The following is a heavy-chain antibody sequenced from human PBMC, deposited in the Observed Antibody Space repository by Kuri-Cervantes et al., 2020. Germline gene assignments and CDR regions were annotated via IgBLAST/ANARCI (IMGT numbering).Heavy chain of an antibody. D-gene: IGHD2-15*01. CDR3: ARFRGASSGFDY. CDR1: GPSVSSGSYY. J-gene: IGHJ4*02. V-gene: IGHV4-61*01. CDR2: VYYSGST. Sequence: SETLSLTCTVSGPSVSSGSYYWSWIRQSPVKGLEWIGYVYYSGSTNYNPSLKSRVAISIDTSSNQFSLKLSSVTAADTAVYYCARFRGASSGFDYWGQGNLVTVSS.